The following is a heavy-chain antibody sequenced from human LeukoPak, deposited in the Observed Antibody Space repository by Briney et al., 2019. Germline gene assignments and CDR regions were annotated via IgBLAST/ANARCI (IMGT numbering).Heavy chain of an antibody. CDR3: SRSGPGSCSGGSCYSNY. J-gene: IGHJ4*02. Sequence: GASVKVSCKASGYTFTNFGFSWLRQAPGQGLEWMGWISAYNGNTNYAQKLQGRITMTTDTSTNTAYMELRSLRSDDTAVYYCSRSGPGSCSGGSCYSNYWGQGTLVTVSS. D-gene: IGHD2-15*01. V-gene: IGHV1-18*01. CDR2: ISAYNGNT. CDR1: GYTFTNFG.